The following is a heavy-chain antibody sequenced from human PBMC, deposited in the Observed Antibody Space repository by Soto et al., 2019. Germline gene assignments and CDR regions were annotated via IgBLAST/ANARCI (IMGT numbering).Heavy chain of an antibody. CDR3: ARDLTYSYGTGWFDP. CDR2: IYYSGST. Sequence: PSVTLSLTCTVAGGYLSSYYWSWIRTPPGKGLEWIGYIYYSGSTNYNPSLKSRVTISVDTSKNQFSLKLSSVTAADTAVYYCARDLTYSYGTGWFDPWGQGTLVTVSS. J-gene: IGHJ5*02. V-gene: IGHV4-59*01. CDR1: GGYLSSYY. D-gene: IGHD5-18*01.